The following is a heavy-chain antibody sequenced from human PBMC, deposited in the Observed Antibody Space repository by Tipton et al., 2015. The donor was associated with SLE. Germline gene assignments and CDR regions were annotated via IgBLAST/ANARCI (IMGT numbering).Heavy chain of an antibody. CDR1: GYNFATYW. CDR3: ARYKYSTSVRYLQH. V-gene: IGHV5-51*03. Sequence: QLVQSGAEVKKPGESLKISCKASGYNFATYWIGWVRQMPGKGLEWMGIIYPSDPDFATRYSPSFQGQVTISVDKSISTAYLQWSSLKASDTAIYYCARYKYSTSVRYLQHSGQCTLVTVSS. J-gene: IGHJ1*01. D-gene: IGHD2/OR15-2a*01. CDR2: IYPSDPDFAT.